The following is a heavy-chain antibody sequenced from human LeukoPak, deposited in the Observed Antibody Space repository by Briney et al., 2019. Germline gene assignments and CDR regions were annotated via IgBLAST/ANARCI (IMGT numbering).Heavy chain of an antibody. V-gene: IGHV4-39*01. J-gene: IGHJ4*02. CDR3: ARRGSNPRDYDY. Sequence: SETLSLTSTVSGDSITSSGFYWAWFRQPPGKGLEWIGSFSYSGPTYYYPSLKSRLTISVDTSKNQFSLKLTSVTAADTAVYYCARRGSNPRDYDYWGQGTLVTVSS. CDR1: GDSITSSGFY. CDR2: FSYSGPT. D-gene: IGHD4-11*01.